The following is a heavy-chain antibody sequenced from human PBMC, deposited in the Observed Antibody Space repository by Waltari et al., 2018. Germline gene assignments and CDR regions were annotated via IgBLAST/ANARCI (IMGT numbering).Heavy chain of an antibody. CDR2: IYHSGST. V-gene: IGHV4-38-2*01. D-gene: IGHD2-2*02. Sequence: QVQLQESGPGLVKPSETLSLTCAVSGYSISSGYYWGWIRQPPGQGREWIGSIYHSGSTYYNTSLKSRVTISVDTSKNQFSLKLSSVTAADTAVYYCARGGGEYCSSTSCYTGAFDYWGQGTLVTVSS. CDR1: GYSISSGYY. CDR3: ARGGGEYCSSTSCYTGAFDY. J-gene: IGHJ4*02.